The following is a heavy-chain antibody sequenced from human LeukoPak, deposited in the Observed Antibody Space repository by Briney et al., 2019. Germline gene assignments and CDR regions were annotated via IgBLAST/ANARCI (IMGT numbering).Heavy chain of an antibody. CDR1: GFTFSSYS. D-gene: IGHD5-12*01. CDR2: ISSSSSTI. V-gene: IGHV3-48*04. Sequence: GGSLRLSCAASGFTFSSYSMNWVRQAPGKGLECVSYISSSSSTIYYADSVKGRFTISRDNAKNSLYLQMNSLRAEDTAVYYCARDRQLRIAYYGMDVWGQGTTVTVSS. J-gene: IGHJ6*02. CDR3: ARDRQLRIAYYGMDV.